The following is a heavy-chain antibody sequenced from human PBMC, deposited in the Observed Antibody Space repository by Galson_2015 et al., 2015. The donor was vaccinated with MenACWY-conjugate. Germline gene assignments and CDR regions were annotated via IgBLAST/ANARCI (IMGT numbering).Heavy chain of an antibody. CDR2: IYSDGGT. V-gene: IGHV3-53*01. CDR3: ASRPNAGIRGAPFDY. D-gene: IGHD3-10*01. CDR1: GFIVSSNP. J-gene: IGHJ4*02. Sequence: SLRLSCAVSGFIVSSNPVTWVRQVPGEGLEWVSVIYSDGGTYYTDSVKGRFTVSRDNLKNTLYLQMNSLRAEDSAVYYCASRPNAGIRGAPFDYWGPGTLVTVSA.